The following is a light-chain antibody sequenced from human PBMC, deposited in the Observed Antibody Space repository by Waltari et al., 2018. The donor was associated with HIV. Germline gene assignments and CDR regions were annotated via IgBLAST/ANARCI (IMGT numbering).Light chain of an antibody. Sequence: QSALTQPASVSGSPGQSITISCTGTSSDVGGYTSFSWYQQYPGKAPKLMIYEVSNRPSGVSNRFSGSKSGNTASLTISGLQAEDEADYYCSSYTSSSTVVFGGGTKLTVL. CDR1: SSDVGGYTS. CDR3: SSYTSSSTVV. V-gene: IGLV2-14*01. CDR2: EVS. J-gene: IGLJ2*01.